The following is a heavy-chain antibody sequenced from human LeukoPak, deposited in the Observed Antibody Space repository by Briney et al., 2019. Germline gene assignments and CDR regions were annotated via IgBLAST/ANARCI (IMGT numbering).Heavy chain of an antibody. V-gene: IGHV4-59*01. D-gene: IGHD3-10*01. Sequence: SETLSLTCTVSGGSISSYYWSWIRQPPGEGLEWIGYIYYSGSTNYNPSLKSRVTISVDTSKNQFSLKLSSVTAADTAVYYCARVARITMVRGVAWYFDLWGRGTLVTVSS. CDR3: ARVARITMVRGVAWYFDL. J-gene: IGHJ2*01. CDR2: IYYSGST. CDR1: GGSISSYY.